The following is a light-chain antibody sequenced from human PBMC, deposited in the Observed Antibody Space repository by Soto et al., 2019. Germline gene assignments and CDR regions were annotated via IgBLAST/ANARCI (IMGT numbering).Light chain of an antibody. J-gene: IGKJ5*01. CDR2: DAS. Sequence: DIQMXQSPSSLSASVGDRVTITCQASQNINNYLNWYQQKPGRAPKLLIYDASNLEAGVPSRFRGSGSGTDFTFTISRLQPEDIAVYYCQQYNNWPPITFGQGTRLEI. V-gene: IGKV1-33*01. CDR3: QQYNNWPPIT. CDR1: QNINNY.